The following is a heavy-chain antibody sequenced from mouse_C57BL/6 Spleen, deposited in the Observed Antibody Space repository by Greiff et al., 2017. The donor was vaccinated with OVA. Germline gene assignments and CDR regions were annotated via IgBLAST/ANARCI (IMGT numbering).Heavy chain of an antibody. V-gene: IGHV1-61*01. CDR1: GYTFTSYW. CDR2: IYPSDSET. CDR3: AREVTSSRDYFDY. D-gene: IGHD2-3*01. Sequence: QVQLQQPGAELVRPGSSVKLSCKASGYTFTSYWMDWVKQRPGQGLEWIGNIYPSDSETHYNQKFKDKATLTVDKSSSTAYMQLSRLTSEESAVYYCAREVTSSRDYFDYWGQGTTLTVSS. J-gene: IGHJ2*01.